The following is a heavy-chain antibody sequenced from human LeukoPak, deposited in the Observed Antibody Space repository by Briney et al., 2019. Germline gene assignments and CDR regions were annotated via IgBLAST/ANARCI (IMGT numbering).Heavy chain of an antibody. D-gene: IGHD1-26*01. V-gene: IGHV4-59*12. J-gene: IGHJ3*02. Sequence: KPSETLSLTCTVSGGSISSYYWSWIRQPPGKGLEWIGYIYYSGSTNYNPSLKSRVTISVDTSKNQFSLKLSSVTAADTAVYYCARDTWWEQPHAFDIWGQGTMVTVSS. CDR2: IYYSGST. CDR3: ARDTWWEQPHAFDI. CDR1: GGSISSYY.